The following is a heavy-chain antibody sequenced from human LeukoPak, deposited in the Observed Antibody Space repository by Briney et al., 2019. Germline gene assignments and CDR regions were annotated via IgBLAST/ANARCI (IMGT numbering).Heavy chain of an antibody. J-gene: IGHJ4*02. CDR2: ISAYNGNT. CDR1: GYTFTSYG. V-gene: IGHV1-18*01. CDR3: ARDHRIAVARTTYDY. D-gene: IGHD6-19*01. Sequence: GASVKVSCKASGYTFTSYGIRWVRQAPGQGLAWMGWISAYNGNTNYAQKLQGRVTMTTDTSTSTAYMELRSLRSDDTAVYYCARDHRIAVARTTYDYWGQGTLVTVSS.